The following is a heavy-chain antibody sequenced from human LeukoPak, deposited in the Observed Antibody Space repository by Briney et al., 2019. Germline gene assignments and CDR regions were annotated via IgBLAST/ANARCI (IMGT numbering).Heavy chain of an antibody. CDR3: APERSVGATYRFDH. V-gene: IGHV3-7*01. CDR2: IKQDGSEK. Sequence: GGSLRLSCAASGFTFSIYWMTWVRQAPGKGLEWVANIKQDGSEKYYVDSVKGRFTISRDNAKNSLFLQMYSLRAEDTGAYYCAPERSVGATYRFDHWGQGILVTVSS. J-gene: IGHJ4*02. CDR1: GFTFSIYW. D-gene: IGHD1-26*01.